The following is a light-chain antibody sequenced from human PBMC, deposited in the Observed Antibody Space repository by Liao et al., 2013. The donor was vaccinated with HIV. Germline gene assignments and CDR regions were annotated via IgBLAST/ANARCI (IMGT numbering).Light chain of an antibody. CDR1: NIESKS. Sequence: SYVLTQPPAVSAAPGKTARITCGGSNIESKSVQWYQQKPGQSPVLVIYYDSDRPSGIPERFSGSNSGNTATLTISGTQAMDEADYYCQAWDSSTHVVFGGGTKLTVL. J-gene: IGLJ2*01. V-gene: IGLV3-21*01. CDR3: QAWDSSTHVV. CDR2: YDS.